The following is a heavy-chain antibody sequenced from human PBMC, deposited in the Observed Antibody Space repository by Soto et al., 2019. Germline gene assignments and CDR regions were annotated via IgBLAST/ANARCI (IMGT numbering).Heavy chain of an antibody. V-gene: IGHV1-69*13. CDR3: ARGRDSYRGTYYYHGMYV. D-gene: IGHD5-18*01. CDR2: IIPIFGTA. CDR1: GGTFRRYA. Sequence: SVKVYCKASGGTFRRYAISWVRQAPGQGLEWMGGIIPIFGTANYAQKFQGRVTITADESTSTAYMELSSLRSEDTAVYYCARGRDSYRGTYYYHGMYVWGQ. J-gene: IGHJ6*02.